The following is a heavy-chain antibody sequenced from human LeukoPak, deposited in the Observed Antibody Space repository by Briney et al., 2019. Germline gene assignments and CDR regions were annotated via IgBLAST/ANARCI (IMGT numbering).Heavy chain of an antibody. CDR2: ITSPVGHI. Sequence: GGSLRLSCAASGFTFSTYSTNWVRQAPGKGLEWVSSITSPVGHIYYADSLKGRITISRDNARSSLYLQMNSLRAEDTAVYYCATDGRSSGWYGFDYWGQGTLVTVSS. D-gene: IGHD6-19*01. V-gene: IGHV3-21*01. J-gene: IGHJ4*02. CDR3: ATDGRSSGWYGFDY. CDR1: GFTFSTYS.